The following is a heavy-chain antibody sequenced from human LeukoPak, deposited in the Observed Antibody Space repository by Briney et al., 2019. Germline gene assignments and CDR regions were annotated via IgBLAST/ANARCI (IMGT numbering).Heavy chain of an antibody. J-gene: IGHJ6*03. V-gene: IGHV3-23*01. CDR3: AKGRGWEASYYYYYMDV. D-gene: IGHD1-26*01. Sequence: LAGGSLRLSCAASGFTFSSYAMSWVRQAPGKGLEWVSAISGSGGSTYYTDSVKGRFTISRDNSKNTLYLQMNSLRAEDTAVYYCAKGRGWEASYYYYYMDVWGKGTTVTISS. CDR2: ISGSGGST. CDR1: GFTFSSYA.